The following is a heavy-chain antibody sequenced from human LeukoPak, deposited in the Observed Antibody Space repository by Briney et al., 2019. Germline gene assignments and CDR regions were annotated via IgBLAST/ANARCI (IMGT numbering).Heavy chain of an antibody. CDR2: INQDGTTK. CDR1: GFTFNSYW. CDR3: ARGLTTTPNSFDP. D-gene: IGHD4-17*01. V-gene: IGHV3-7*01. Sequence: PGGSLRLSCVASGFTFNSYWMNWLRQAPGTGLEWVANINQDGTTKYYLDSVKGRFTISRDNAKNSLYLQMNSLRAEETAVYYCARGLTTTPNSFDPWGQGTLVTVSS. J-gene: IGHJ5*02.